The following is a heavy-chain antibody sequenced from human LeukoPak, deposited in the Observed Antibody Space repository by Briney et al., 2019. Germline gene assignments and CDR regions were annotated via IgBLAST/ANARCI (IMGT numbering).Heavy chain of an antibody. CDR2: ISSSGSTI. D-gene: IGHD6-6*01. CDR1: GFTFSDYY. Sequence: GGSLRLSCAASGFTFSDYYMSWIRQAPGKGLEWVSYISSSGSTIYYADSVKGRFTISRDNAKNTLYLQMNSLRAEDTAVYYCAREGSSSSGRYFDDWGQGTLVTVSS. CDR3: AREGSSSSGRYFDD. J-gene: IGHJ4*02. V-gene: IGHV3-11*04.